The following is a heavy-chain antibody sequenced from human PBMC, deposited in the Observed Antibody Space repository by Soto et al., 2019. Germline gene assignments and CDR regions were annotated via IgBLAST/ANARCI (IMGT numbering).Heavy chain of an antibody. Sequence: SETLSLTCTVSGCSVDSNRYYWAWIRQHPGKGLEWIGYIYYSGGTYYNPSLKSRVTISVDTSKNQFSLELSSVTAADTAVYYCASIYDSSGYYYGNNWFDPWGQGTLVTVSS. V-gene: IGHV4-31*03. CDR1: GCSVDSNRYY. CDR2: IYYSGGT. J-gene: IGHJ5*02. CDR3: ASIYDSSGYYYGNNWFDP. D-gene: IGHD3-22*01.